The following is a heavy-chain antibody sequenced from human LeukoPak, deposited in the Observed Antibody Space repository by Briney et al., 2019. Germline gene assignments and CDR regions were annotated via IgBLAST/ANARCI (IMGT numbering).Heavy chain of an antibody. Sequence: SETLSLTCTVSGGSISSSSYYWGWIRQPPGKGLEWIGSIYYSGSTYYNPSLKSRVTISVDTSKNQFSLKLSSVTAADTAVYYCARTSSSDYVPSDYYYYYMDVWGKGTTVTVSS. V-gene: IGHV4-39*07. CDR2: IYYSGST. J-gene: IGHJ6*03. CDR1: GGSISSSSYY. CDR3: ARTSSSDYVPSDYYYYYMDV. D-gene: IGHD4-17*01.